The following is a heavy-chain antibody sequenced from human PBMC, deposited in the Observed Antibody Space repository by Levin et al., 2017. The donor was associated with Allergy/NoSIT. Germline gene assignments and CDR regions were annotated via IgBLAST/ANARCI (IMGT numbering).Heavy chain of an antibody. J-gene: IGHJ4*02. CDR2: IRSKAYGGTT. D-gene: IGHD3-3*01. V-gene: IGHV3-49*03. CDR3: TRTAVITIFGVVIPLPPDY. CDR1: GFTFGDYA. Sequence: SGGSLRLSCTASGFTFGDYAMSWFRQAPGKGLEWVGFIRSKAYGGTTEYAASVKGRFTISRDDSKSIAYLQMNSQKTEDTAVYYCTRTAVITIFGVVIPLPPDYWGQGTLVTVSS.